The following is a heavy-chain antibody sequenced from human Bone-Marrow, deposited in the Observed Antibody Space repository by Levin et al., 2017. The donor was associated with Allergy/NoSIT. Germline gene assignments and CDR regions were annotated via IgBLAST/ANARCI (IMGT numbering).Heavy chain of an antibody. V-gene: IGHV4-59*08. CDR1: GDSMNNYY. J-gene: IGHJ5*02. CDR3: ARHSSNLHYFDP. D-gene: IGHD1-26*01. CDR2: MYYSGGT. Sequence: GSLRLSCTVSGDSMNNYYWSWIRQFPGKGLEWIGYMYYSGGTSYNPSLRSRVTILVDTSKNKVSLNLTSVTAAATAVYYCARHSSNLHYFDPWCQGTLVTVSS.